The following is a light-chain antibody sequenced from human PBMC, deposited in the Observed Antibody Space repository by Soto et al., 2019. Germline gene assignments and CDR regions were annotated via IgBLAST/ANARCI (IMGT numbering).Light chain of an antibody. CDR1: SSNIGAGYD. Sequence: QSVLTQPPSVSGAPGQRVTISCTGSSSNIGAGYDVHWYQQLPGTAPKLLIYGNSNRPSGVPDRFSGSKSGTSASLAITGLQAEDEADYYCGSYTTSSTVVFGGGTKVTVL. CDR2: GNS. J-gene: IGLJ2*01. CDR3: GSYTTSSTVV. V-gene: IGLV1-40*01.